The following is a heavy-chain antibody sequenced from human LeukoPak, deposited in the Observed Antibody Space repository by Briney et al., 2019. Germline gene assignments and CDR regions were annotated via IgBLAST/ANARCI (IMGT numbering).Heavy chain of an antibody. Sequence: PGGSLRLSCAASGFTFSSYGVHWVRQAPGKGLEWVAFIRYDGSNKYYADSVKGRFTISRDNSKNTLYLQMNSLRAEDTAVYYCAKSSPFHDNYYYMDVWGKGTTVTVSS. V-gene: IGHV3-30*02. D-gene: IGHD3-22*01. J-gene: IGHJ6*03. CDR1: GFTFSSYG. CDR3: AKSSPFHDNYYYMDV. CDR2: IRYDGSNK.